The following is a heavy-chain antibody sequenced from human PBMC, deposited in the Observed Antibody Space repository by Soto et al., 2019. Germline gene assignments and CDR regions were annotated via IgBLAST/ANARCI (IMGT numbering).Heavy chain of an antibody. J-gene: IGHJ4*02. CDR1: GLTLSSYE. Sequence: PGGSLRLSCAASGLTLSSYEMIWVRQAPGKGLEWVSYISGSGTTIYYADSVKGRFTVSRDNAKNLLYLQMNSLRVDDTAVYYCATIVKVLWWGTHGDYWGQGTRVTVSS. CDR3: ATIVKVLWWGTHGDY. V-gene: IGHV3-48*03. CDR2: ISGSGTTI. D-gene: IGHD2-21*01.